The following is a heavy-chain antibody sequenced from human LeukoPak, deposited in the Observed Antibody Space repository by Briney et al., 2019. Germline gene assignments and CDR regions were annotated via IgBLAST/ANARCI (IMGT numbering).Heavy chain of an antibody. CDR1: GFTFSSYS. D-gene: IGHD3-10*01. CDR3: ARSPTMVRGGIDY. Sequence: GGSLRLSCAASGFTFSSYSMNWVRQAPGKGLEWVSSISTNSRYIYYADSVKGRFTISRDNAENSLYLQMNSLRAEDTAVYYCARSPTMVRGGIDYWGQGTLVTVSS. J-gene: IGHJ4*02. V-gene: IGHV3-21*01. CDR2: ISTNSRYI.